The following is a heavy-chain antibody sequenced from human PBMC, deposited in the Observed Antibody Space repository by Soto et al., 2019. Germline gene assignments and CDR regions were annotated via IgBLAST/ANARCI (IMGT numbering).Heavy chain of an antibody. J-gene: IGHJ6*02. CDR1: GGTFSSYA. D-gene: IGHD3-22*01. V-gene: IGHV1-69*13. CDR2: IIPIFGTA. CDR3: ARDRTYYYDSSGYYYYYYGMDV. Sequence: ASVKVCCKASGGTFSSYAISWVRQAPGQGLEWMGGIIPIFGTANYAQKFQGRVTITADESTSTAYMELSSLRSEDTAVYYCARDRTYYYDSSGYYYYYYGMDVWGQGTTVTVSS.